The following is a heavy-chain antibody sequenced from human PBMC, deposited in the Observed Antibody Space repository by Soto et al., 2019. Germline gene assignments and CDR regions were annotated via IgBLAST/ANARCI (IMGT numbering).Heavy chain of an antibody. J-gene: IGHJ4*01. Sequence: SETLSLTCTVSGGSISSSRCHWGWIRQPPGKGLEWIASIKYSGTTFYNPSLKSRVTLSVDTSKNQFALKLSSVTAADTAVYYCARHDGFSSGWIFDYWGHGTLVTVSS. D-gene: IGHD6-19*01. CDR3: ARHDGFSSGWIFDY. V-gene: IGHV4-39*01. CDR2: IKYSGTT. CDR1: GGSISSSRCH.